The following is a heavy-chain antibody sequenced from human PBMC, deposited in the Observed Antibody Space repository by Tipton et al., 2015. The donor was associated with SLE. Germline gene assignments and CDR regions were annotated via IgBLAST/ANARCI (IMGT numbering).Heavy chain of an antibody. J-gene: IGHJ4*02. CDR1: GFSFSTYG. CDR2: IFYDGSNE. V-gene: IGHV3-33*01. CDR3: ATDGILGATDGLRSRGD. D-gene: IGHD1-26*01. Sequence: SLRLSCAESGFSFSTYGMHWVRQAPGKGLEWVALIFYDGSNEYYADSVKGRFTISRDNSKNTVDLQMNNLRGEDTAVYFCATDGILGATDGLRSRGDWGQGTMVTVSP.